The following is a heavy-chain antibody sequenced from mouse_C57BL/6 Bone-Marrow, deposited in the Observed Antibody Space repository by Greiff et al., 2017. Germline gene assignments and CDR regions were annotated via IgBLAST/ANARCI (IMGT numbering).Heavy chain of an antibody. V-gene: IGHV1-55*01. CDR1: GYTFTSYW. CDR2: IYPGSGST. D-gene: IGHD1-1*01. J-gene: IGHJ1*03. CDR3: EGYGGYFDV. Sequence: QVQLKESGAELVKPGASVKMSCKASGYTFTSYWITWVKQRPGPGLEWIGDIYPGSGSTNYNEKFTSKATLTVDTSSSTAYMQLSSLTSEDSAVYYCEGYGGYFDVWGTGTTVTVSS.